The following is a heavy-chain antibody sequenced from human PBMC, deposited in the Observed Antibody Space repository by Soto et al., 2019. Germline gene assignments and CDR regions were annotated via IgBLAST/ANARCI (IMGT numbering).Heavy chain of an antibody. CDR3: RIAAAGSLSDY. Sequence: VSPMISLYCPRYSYTSFWKIWRRQMRGKGLEWMGRIDPSDSYTNYSPSFQGHVTISADKSISTAYLQWSSLKASDTAMYYCRIAAAGSLSDYWGQGTQVTVSS. CDR1: RYSYTSFW. D-gene: IGHD6-13*01. V-gene: IGHV5-10-1*01. J-gene: IGHJ4*02. CDR2: IDPSDSYT.